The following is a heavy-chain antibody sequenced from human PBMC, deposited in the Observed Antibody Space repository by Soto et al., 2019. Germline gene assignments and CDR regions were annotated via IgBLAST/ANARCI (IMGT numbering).Heavy chain of an antibody. CDR3: ARDAVDVTKMVFVSPIDS. D-gene: IGHD2-8*01. V-gene: IGHV3-30-3*01. Sequence: QVYLVESGGGVVQPGRSLRLSCAASGFMFRNHAMHWVRQAPGKGLDWVAVISFDGGNDFYADSVKGRFTISRDHSRNTLYLQMDSLRPEVTAVYYCARDAVDVTKMVFVSPIDSWGQGALVSVSS. CDR2: ISFDGGND. CDR1: GFMFRNHA. J-gene: IGHJ4*02.